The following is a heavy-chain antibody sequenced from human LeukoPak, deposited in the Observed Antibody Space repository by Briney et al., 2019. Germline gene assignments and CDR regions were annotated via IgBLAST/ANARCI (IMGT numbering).Heavy chain of an antibody. V-gene: IGHV3-21*01. CDR3: ARDLTDDFWSGYHFDY. J-gene: IGHJ4*02. D-gene: IGHD3-3*01. CDR1: GFTFSSYA. Sequence: GGSLRLSCAASGFTFSSYAMSWVRQAPGKGLEWVSTISSGSNYIYYADSVKGRFTISRDNAKNSLYLQMNSLRAEDTAVYYCARDLTDDFWSGYHFDYWGQGDLVTVSS. CDR2: ISSGSNYI.